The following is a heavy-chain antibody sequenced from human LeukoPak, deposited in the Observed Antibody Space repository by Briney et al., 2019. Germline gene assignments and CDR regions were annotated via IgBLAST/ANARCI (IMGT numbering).Heavy chain of an antibody. Sequence: ASVKVSCKASGYTFSIDGINWVRQAPGQGLEWMGRITTYNGKTHYAQKFQGRVTMTTVTSTNTAFMELGSLRSDDTAVYYCATDLRGNVHFDYWGQGTLVTVSS. CDR2: ITTYNGKT. D-gene: IGHD1-1*01. CDR3: ATDLRGNVHFDY. V-gene: IGHV1-18*01. J-gene: IGHJ4*02. CDR1: GYTFSIDG.